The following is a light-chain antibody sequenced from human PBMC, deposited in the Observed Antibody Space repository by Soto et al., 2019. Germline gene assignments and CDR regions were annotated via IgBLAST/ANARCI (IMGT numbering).Light chain of an antibody. CDR2: GAS. V-gene: IGKV3-15*01. CDR1: PSVSSN. J-gene: IGKJ1*01. CDR3: PLFSDWGTQ. Sequence: KRATSTQTVYPGGRGTLNRRASPSVSSNLAWSQQKPGQAPRLLIYGASTRATGIPAWFSGGESGTGFTSAVCGLLSDDFAVFCCPLFSDWGTQFGQGTKVDIK.